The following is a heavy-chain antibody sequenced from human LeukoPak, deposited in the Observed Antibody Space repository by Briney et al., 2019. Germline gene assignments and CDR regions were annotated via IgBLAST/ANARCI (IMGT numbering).Heavy chain of an antibody. Sequence: ASVKGSCKASGYTFTGYYMHWVRQAPGQGLEWMGWINPDSGGTNFAQKFQGRVTMTRDTSISTAYMELSRLRSDDTAVYYCGRDFRDSLDYWGQGTLVTVSS. J-gene: IGHJ4*02. CDR2: INPDSGGT. CDR3: GRDFRDSLDY. V-gene: IGHV1-2*02. CDR1: GYTFTGYY.